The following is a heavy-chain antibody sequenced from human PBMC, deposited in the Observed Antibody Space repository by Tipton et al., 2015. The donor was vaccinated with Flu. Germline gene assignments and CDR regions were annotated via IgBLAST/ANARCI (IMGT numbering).Heavy chain of an antibody. CDR2: IYHSGST. CDR1: GYSISSGYY. J-gene: IGHJ4*02. Sequence: TLSLTCTVSGYSISSGYYWGWIRQPPGKGLEWIGSIYHSGSTYYNPSLKSRVTISVDTSKNQFSLKLSSVTAADTAVYYCARDGHSYGSNYWGQGTLVAVSS. CDR3: ARDGHSYGSNY. D-gene: IGHD5-18*01. V-gene: IGHV4-38-2*02.